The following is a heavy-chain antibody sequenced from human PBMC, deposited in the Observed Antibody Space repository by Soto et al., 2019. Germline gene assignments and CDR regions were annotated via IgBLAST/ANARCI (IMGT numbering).Heavy chain of an antibody. CDR1: GYTFTNYG. Sequence: QVQLVQSGAEVKKPGASVKVSCKASGYTFTNYGFTWVRQAPGQGLEWMGWISAYNGDTNYAQKFQGRVTMTTDTSPTTAYMELKSLRSDDTAVYYCARGGRFAVADTDYWGQGTLVTVSS. CDR3: ARGGRFAVADTDY. V-gene: IGHV1-18*01. J-gene: IGHJ4*02. D-gene: IGHD6-19*01. CDR2: ISAYNGDT.